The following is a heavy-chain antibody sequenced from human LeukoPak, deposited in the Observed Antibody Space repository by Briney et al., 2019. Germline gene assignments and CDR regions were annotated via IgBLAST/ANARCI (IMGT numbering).Heavy chain of an antibody. CDR1: GGSISSYY. CDR3: ARDRVSGWFGETLTADGMDV. CDR2: IYTSGST. D-gene: IGHD3-10*01. V-gene: IGHV4-4*07. J-gene: IGHJ6*01. Sequence: SETLSLTCTVSGGSISSYYWSWIRQPAGKGLEWIGRIYTSGSTNYNPSLESRVTMSLDTSKNQFSLDLSSVTAADTAVYYCARDRVSGWFGETLTADGMDVWGQGITVTVSS.